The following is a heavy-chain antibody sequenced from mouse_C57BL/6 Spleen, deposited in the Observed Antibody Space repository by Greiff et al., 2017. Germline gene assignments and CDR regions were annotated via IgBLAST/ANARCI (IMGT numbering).Heavy chain of an antibody. J-gene: IGHJ2*01. Sequence: EVKVVESGGGLVKPGGSLKLSCAASGFTFSSYAMSWVRQTPEKRLEWVATISDGGSYTYYPDNVKGRFTISRDNAKNNLYLQMSHLKSEDTAMYYCARELGRVYFDYWGQGTTLTVSS. CDR2: ISDGGSYT. D-gene: IGHD4-1*01. CDR3: ARELGRVYFDY. CDR1: GFTFSSYA. V-gene: IGHV5-4*01.